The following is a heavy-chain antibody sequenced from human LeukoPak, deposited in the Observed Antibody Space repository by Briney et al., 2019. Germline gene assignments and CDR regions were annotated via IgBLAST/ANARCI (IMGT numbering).Heavy chain of an antibody. CDR3: ARHLGWSRIDY. Sequence: SETLSLTCAVYGGSFSGYYWSWIRQPPGKGLEWIGEINHSGSTNYNPSLKSRVTISVDTSKNQFSLKLSSVTAADTAVYYCARHLGWSRIDYWGQGTLVTVSS. CDR1: GGSFSGYY. V-gene: IGHV4-34*01. D-gene: IGHD6-19*01. J-gene: IGHJ4*02. CDR2: INHSGST.